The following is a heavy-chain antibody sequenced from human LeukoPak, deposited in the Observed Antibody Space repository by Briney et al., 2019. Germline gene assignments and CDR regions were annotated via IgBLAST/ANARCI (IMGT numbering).Heavy chain of an antibody. CDR3: ARAASYSSLRYNWFDP. CDR2: IYPDDSDT. CDR1: GYSFPNYW. Sequence: GESLKISCKGSGYSFPNYWIVWMRQMPGKGLEWMGIIYPDDSDTRYSPSFQGQVTISADKSISTAYLQWGSLKASDTAMYYCARAASYSSLRYNWFDPWGQGTLVTVSS. J-gene: IGHJ5*02. D-gene: IGHD1-26*01. V-gene: IGHV5-51*01.